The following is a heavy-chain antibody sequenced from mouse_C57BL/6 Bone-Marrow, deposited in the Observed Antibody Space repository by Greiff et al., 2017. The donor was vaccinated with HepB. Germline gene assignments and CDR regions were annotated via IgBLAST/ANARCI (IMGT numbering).Heavy chain of an antibody. CDR1: GYTFTSYW. V-gene: IGHV1-7*01. CDR3: ARFYYDMDY. J-gene: IGHJ4*01. CDR2: INPSSGYT. Sequence: QVQLQQSGAELAKPGASVKLSCKASGYTFTSYWMHWVQQRPGQGLDRIGYINPSSGYTKYNQKFKDKATLTADKSSSTAYMQLSSLTYEDSAVYYCARFYYDMDYWGQGTSVTVSS.